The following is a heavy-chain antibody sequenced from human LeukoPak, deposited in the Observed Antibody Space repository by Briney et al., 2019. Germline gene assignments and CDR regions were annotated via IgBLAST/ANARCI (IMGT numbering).Heavy chain of an antibody. J-gene: IGHJ1*01. D-gene: IGHD5-24*01. CDR3: ARARRDGYNSVGFQH. CDR2: IYSGGST. V-gene: IGHV3-53*01. Sequence: PGGSLRLSCAASGFTFSDYYMSWIRQAPGKGLEWVSVIYSGGSTYYADSVKGRFTISRDNSKNTLYLQMNSLRAEDTAVYYCARARRDGYNSVGFQHWGQGTLVTVSS. CDR1: GFTFSDYY.